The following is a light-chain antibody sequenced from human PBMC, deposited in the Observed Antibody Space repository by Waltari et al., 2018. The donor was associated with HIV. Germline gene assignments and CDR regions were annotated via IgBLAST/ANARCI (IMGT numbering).Light chain of an antibody. CDR2: LGS. CDR3: MQALQTPWT. J-gene: IGKJ1*01. Sequence: EIVMTQSPLSLPVTPGEPASTSCRSSQSLLHSNGNNDLDWYLQKPGQSPQLLIYLGSNRASGVPDRFSGSGSGTDFTLKISRVEAEDVGVYYCMQALQTPWTFGQGTKVEIK. CDR1: QSLLHSNGNND. V-gene: IGKV2-28*01.